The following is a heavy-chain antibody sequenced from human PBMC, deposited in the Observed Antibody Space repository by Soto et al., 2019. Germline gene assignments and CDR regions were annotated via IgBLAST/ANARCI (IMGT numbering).Heavy chain of an antibody. CDR2: ISGDGNSI. CDR1: GFTFTNCA. D-gene: IGHD1-26*01. V-gene: IGHV3-23*01. CDR3: VKAVGPTAPSSRIFDY. J-gene: IGHJ4*02. Sequence: LRLSCAASGFTFTNCAMSWVRQAPGEGLEWVSIISGDGNSIYYADSVKGRFTISRDNSKNTLSLQMSSLRADDTAVYYCVKAVGPTAPSSRIFDYWGQGTLVTVSS.